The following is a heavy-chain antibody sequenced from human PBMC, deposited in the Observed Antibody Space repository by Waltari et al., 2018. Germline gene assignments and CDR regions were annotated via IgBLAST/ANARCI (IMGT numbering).Heavy chain of an antibody. Sequence: QVLLVQSGTEVKKPGASVKVSCKASGYNFIGYYMYWVRQAPGQGLEWMAWINPKSGGTDYAQKFQGRVTLTRDTSISTSYMELNRLTSNDTAVYYCARGEAITAIDVIIPLVTMDVWGQGTTVIVSS. CDR2: INPKSGGT. CDR1: GYNFIGYY. J-gene: IGHJ6*02. CDR3: ARGEAITAIDVIIPLVTMDV. D-gene: IGHD3-3*01. V-gene: IGHV1-2*02.